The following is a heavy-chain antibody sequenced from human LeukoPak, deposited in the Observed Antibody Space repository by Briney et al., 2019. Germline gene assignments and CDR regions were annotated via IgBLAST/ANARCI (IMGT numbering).Heavy chain of an antibody. Sequence: PGGSLRLSCAASGFTFSGSAMHWVRQASGKGLEWVGRIRSKANSYATAYAASVKGRFTISRDDSKNTASLQMNSLKTEDTAVYYCAKDRHSGSLDAFDIWGQGTMVTVSS. D-gene: IGHD1-26*01. V-gene: IGHV3-73*01. J-gene: IGHJ3*02. CDR3: AKDRHSGSLDAFDI. CDR2: IRSKANSYAT. CDR1: GFTFSGSA.